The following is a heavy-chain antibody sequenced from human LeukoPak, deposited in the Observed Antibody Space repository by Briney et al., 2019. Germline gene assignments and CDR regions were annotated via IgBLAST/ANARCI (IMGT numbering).Heavy chain of an antibody. CDR2: ISSSSSTI. V-gene: IGHV3-48*01. D-gene: IGHD3-3*01. CDR1: GFTFSSYS. CDR3: ATRPLYDFWSGYYRIGSDY. Sequence: PGGSLRLSCAASGFTFSSYSMNWVRQAPGKGLEWVSYISSSSSTIYYADSVKGRFTISRDNAKNSLYPQMNSLRAEDTAVYYCATRPLYDFWSGYYRIGSDYWGQGTLVTVSS. J-gene: IGHJ4*02.